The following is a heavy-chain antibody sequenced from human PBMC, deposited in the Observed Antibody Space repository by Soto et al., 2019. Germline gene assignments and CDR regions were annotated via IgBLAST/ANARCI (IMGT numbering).Heavy chain of an antibody. J-gene: IGHJ4*02. CDR3: AKDRGIAVAGTGLDY. Sequence: GGSLRLSCAASGFTFSSYGMHWVRQAPGKGLEWVAVISYDGSNKYYADSVKGRFTISRDNSKNTLYLQMNSLRAEDTAVYYCAKDRGIAVAGTGLDYWGQGTLVTVSS. CDR2: ISYDGSNK. D-gene: IGHD6-19*01. V-gene: IGHV3-30*18. CDR1: GFTFSSYG.